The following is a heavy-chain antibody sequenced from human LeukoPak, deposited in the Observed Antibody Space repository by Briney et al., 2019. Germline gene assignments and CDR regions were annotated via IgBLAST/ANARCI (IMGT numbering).Heavy chain of an antibody. J-gene: IGHJ4*02. CDR1: GFTFDSYW. CDR3: AKLSSYWSFDY. Sequence: GGSLRLSCEASGFTFDSYWMHWVRQAPGKGLVWVSGINSDGKATSYADSVKGRFTISRDNAKNTLFLQMNSLRVEDTAVYYCAKLSSYWSFDYWGQGSLVTVSS. CDR2: INSDGKAT. D-gene: IGHD6-13*01. V-gene: IGHV3-74*01.